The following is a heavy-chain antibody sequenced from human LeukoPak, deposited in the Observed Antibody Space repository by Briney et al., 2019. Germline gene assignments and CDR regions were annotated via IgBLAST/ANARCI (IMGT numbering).Heavy chain of an antibody. D-gene: IGHD6-19*01. V-gene: IGHV3-23*01. CDR2: ISGSGGST. CDR1: GFSFSSYW. Sequence: GGSLRLSCAASGFSFSSYWMSWVRQAPGKGLEWVSAISGSGGSTYYADSVKGRFTISRDNSRNTLYLQMNSLRAEDTAVYYCAKGYSSGWRGALDYWGQGTLVTVSS. J-gene: IGHJ4*02. CDR3: AKGYSSGWRGALDY.